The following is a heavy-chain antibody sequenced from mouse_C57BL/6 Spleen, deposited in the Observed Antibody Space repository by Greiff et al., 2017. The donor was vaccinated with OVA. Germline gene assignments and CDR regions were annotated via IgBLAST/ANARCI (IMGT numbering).Heavy chain of an antibody. J-gene: IGHJ4*01. CDR3: TRGGYVYYAMDY. Sequence: VQLQESGAELVRPGASVTLSCKASGYTFTDYEMHWVKQTPVHGLEWIGAIDPETGGTAYNQKFKGKAILTADKSSSTAYMELRSLTSEDSAVYYCTRGGYVYYAMDYWGQGTSVTVSS. CDR2: IDPETGGT. D-gene: IGHD2-2*01. CDR1: GYTFTDYE. V-gene: IGHV1-15*01.